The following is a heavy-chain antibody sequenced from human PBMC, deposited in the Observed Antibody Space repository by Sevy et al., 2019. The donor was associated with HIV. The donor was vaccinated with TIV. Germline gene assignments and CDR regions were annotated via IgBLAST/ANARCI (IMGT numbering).Heavy chain of an antibody. V-gene: IGHV3-48*02. CDR3: ARDGDTPFVRSFDS. CDR2: ISSSSRTV. J-gene: IGHJ4*02. Sequence: GGSLRLSCVVSGLTFSSDSMNWVRQAPGKGLEWLAYISSSSRTVYYADSVEGRFTISRDNDKKSVFLQMNNMRDEYSATYYCARDGDTPFVRSFDSWGQGTLVTVSS. D-gene: IGHD3-16*02. CDR1: GLTFSSDS.